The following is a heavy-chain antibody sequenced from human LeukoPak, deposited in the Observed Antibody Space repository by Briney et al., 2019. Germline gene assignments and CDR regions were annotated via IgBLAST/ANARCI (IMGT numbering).Heavy chain of an antibody. CDR3: AKSNVWYSDY. D-gene: IGHD2-15*01. CDR2: IRYDGSNK. Sequence: GGSLRLSCAASGFTFSSYGMQWVRQAPGKGLGWVAFIRYDGSNKYYADSVKGRFTISRDNSKNTLYLQMNSLRAEDTAVYYCAKSNVWYSDYWGQGTLVTVSS. V-gene: IGHV3-30*02. CDR1: GFTFSSYG. J-gene: IGHJ4*02.